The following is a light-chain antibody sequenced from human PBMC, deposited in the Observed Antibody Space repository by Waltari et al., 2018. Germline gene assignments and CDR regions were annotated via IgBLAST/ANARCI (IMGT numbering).Light chain of an antibody. CDR1: RTISSY. J-gene: IGKJ3*01. CDR3: QQSYSSPPFT. V-gene: IGKV1-39*01. CDR2: ATS. Sequence: DIQMTQSPSPLSASVGDRVTITCRANRTISSYFNWYQQQPGKAPRLLIYATSSLQSGVPSRFSGSRSGTDFTLTISSLHPEDFATYYCQQSYSSPPFTFGPGTKVDIK.